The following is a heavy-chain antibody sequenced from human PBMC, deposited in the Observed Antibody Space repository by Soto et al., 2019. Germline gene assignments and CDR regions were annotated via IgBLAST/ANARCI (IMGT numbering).Heavy chain of an antibody. J-gene: IGHJ6*02. V-gene: IGHV1-69*01. D-gene: IGHD3-10*01. CDR1: GGTFSSYA. CDR2: IIPIFGTA. CDR3: ASGSGVRGVIGYYYYGMDV. Sequence: QVQLVQPGAEVKKPGSSVKVSCKASGGTFSSYAISWVRQAPGQGLEWMGGIIPIFGTANYAQKFQGRVTITADESTSTAYMELSSLRSEDTAVYYCASGSGVRGVIGYYYYGMDVWGQGTTVTVSS.